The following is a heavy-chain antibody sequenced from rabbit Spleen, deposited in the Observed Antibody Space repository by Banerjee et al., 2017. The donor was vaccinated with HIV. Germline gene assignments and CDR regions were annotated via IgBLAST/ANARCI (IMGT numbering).Heavy chain of an antibody. Sequence: QLEESAGGLVQPGGSLKLSCKASGFTLSSYYMNWVRQAPGKGLEWIGYIDPVFGITYYANWVNGRFSISRENAQNTVFLQMTSLTAADTATYFCARDLENYAGSNHLDLWGQGTLVTVS. J-gene: IGHJ6*01. D-gene: IGHD4-2*01. CDR3: ARDLENYAGSNHLDL. V-gene: IGHV1S7*01. CDR1: GFTLSSYY. CDR2: IDPVFGIT.